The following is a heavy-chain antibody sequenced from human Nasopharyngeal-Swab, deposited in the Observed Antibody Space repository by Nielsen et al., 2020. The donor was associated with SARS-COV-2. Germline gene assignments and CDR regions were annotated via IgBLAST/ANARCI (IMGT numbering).Heavy chain of an antibody. J-gene: IGHJ4*02. CDR2: TYYRSKWYN. D-gene: IGHD3-22*01. V-gene: IGHV6-1*01. Sequence: SQTLSLTCAISGDSVSSNSAAWNWIRQSPSRGLERLGRTYYRSKWYNDYAVSVKSRIIINPDTSENHFSLQLNSVTPEDTAVYYCAREPYYSDTSGSYFQFDYWGQGTLVTVSS. CDR3: AREPYYSDTSGSYFQFDY. CDR1: GDSVSSNSAA.